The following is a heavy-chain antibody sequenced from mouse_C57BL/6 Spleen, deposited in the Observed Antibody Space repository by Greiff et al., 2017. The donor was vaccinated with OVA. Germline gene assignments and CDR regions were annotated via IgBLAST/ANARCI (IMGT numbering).Heavy chain of an antibody. V-gene: IGHV3-6*01. CDR2: ISYDGSN. D-gene: IGHD2-1*01. J-gene: IGHJ3*01. CDR1: GYSITSGYY. Sequence: DVKLQESGPGLVKPSQSLSLTCSVTGYSITSGYYWNWIRQFPGNKLEWMGYISYDGSNNYNPSLKNRISITRDTSKNQFFLKLNSVTTEDTATYYCARDGNWFAYWGQGTLVTVSA. CDR3: ARDGNWFAY.